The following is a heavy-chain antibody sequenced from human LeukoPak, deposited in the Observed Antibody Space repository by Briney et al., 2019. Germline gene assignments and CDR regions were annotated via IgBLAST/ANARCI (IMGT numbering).Heavy chain of an antibody. CDR1: GFTFDDYA. D-gene: IGHD6-19*01. J-gene: IGHJ4*02. CDR3: AKDQFALADSDLTFDY. CDR2: ISWNSGSI. Sequence: PGGSLRLSCAASGFTFDDYAMHWVRQAPGKGLEWVSGISWNSGSIGYADSVKGRFTISRDNAKNSLYLQMNRLRAEDTALYYCAKDQFALADSDLTFDYWGQGTLVTVSS. V-gene: IGHV3-9*01.